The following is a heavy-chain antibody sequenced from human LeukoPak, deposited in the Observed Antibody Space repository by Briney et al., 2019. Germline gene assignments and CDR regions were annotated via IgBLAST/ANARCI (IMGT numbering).Heavy chain of an antibody. V-gene: IGHV5-51*01. CDR3: ARLPLGSGWYFFDY. CDR1: GYSFTTYW. CDR2: AHPDDSRP. Sequence: GESLKISCKGSGYSFTTYWIGWVRQRPGKGLEWLGIAHPDDSRPRYSPSFQGQVTISVDKSISTTYLQWKSLKASDTAVYFCARLPLGSGWYFFDYWGQGTLVTVSS. D-gene: IGHD6-19*01. J-gene: IGHJ4*02.